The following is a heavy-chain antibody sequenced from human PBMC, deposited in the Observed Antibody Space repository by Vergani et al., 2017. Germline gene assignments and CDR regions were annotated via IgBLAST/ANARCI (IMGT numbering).Heavy chain of an antibody. CDR3: AREPVVLWFGVKNWFDP. Sequence: QVQLQESGPGLVKPSQTLSLTCTVSGGSVSSGSYYWSWIRQPAGKGLEWIGRIYTSGSTNYNPSLKSRVTISVDTSKNQFSLKLSSVTAADTAVYYCAREPVVLWFGVKNWFDPWGQGTLVTVSS. D-gene: IGHD3-10*01. CDR2: IYTSGST. J-gene: IGHJ5*02. V-gene: IGHV4-61*02. CDR1: GGSVSSGSYY.